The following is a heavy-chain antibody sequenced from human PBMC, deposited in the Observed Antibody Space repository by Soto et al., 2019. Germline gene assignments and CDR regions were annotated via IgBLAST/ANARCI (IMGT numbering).Heavy chain of an antibody. D-gene: IGHD2-2*01. CDR1: GYTFTGYY. Sequence: QVQLVQSGAEVKKPGASVKVSCKASGYTFTGYYMHWVRQAPGQGLEWMGWINPNSGGTNYAQKFQGWVTRTRDTSISTAYMELSRLRSDDTAVYYCARSPIVVVPAATPFDPWGQGTLVTVSS. CDR3: ARSPIVVVPAATPFDP. CDR2: INPNSGGT. J-gene: IGHJ5*02. V-gene: IGHV1-2*04.